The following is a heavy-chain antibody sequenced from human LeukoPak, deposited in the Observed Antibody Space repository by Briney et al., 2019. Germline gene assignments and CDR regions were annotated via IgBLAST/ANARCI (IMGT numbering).Heavy chain of an antibody. J-gene: IGHJ4*02. V-gene: IGHV3-23*01. Sequence: GGSLRLSCAASGFTFSSYAMSWVRQAPGKGLEWVSAISGSGGSTYYADSVKGRFTISRDNSKNTLYLQMDSLRAEDTAVYYCAKHPSSGYYSAFDYWGQGTLVTVSS. CDR2: ISGSGGST. CDR3: AKHPSSGYYSAFDY. D-gene: IGHD3-22*01. CDR1: GFTFSSYA.